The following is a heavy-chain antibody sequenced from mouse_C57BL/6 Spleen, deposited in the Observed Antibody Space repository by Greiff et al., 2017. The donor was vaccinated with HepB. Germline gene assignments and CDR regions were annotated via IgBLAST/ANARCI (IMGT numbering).Heavy chain of an antibody. CDR1: GFTFSDYG. CDR3: ARAYDGYYGYFDY. Sequence: EVKLVESGGGLVKPGGSLKLSCAASGFTFSDYGMHWVRQAPEKGLEWVAYISSGSSTIYYADTVKGRFTISRDNAKNTLFLQMTSLRSEDTAMYYCARAYDGYYGYFDYWGPGTTLTVSS. J-gene: IGHJ2*01. V-gene: IGHV5-17*01. D-gene: IGHD2-3*01. CDR2: ISSGSSTI.